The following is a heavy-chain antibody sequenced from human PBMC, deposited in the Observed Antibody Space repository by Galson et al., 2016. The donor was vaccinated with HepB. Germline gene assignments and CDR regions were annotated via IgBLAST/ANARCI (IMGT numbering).Heavy chain of an antibody. V-gene: IGHV3-15*01. CDR2: IKSKTDGGTT. J-gene: IGHJ4*02. D-gene: IGHD1-26*01. Sequence: SLRLSCAASGFTFTNAWMSWVRQAPGKGLEWVGRIKSKTDGGTTDYAAPVKGRFTISRDDSKNTLYLQVNSLKTEDTAIYFCTTDSGTYSPNFDYWGQGTLVTVSS. CDR3: TTDSGTYSPNFDY. CDR1: GFTFTNAW.